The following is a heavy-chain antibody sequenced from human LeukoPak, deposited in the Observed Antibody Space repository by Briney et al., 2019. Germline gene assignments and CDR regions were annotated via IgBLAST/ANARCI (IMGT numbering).Heavy chain of an antibody. CDR1: GYSFTSYG. CDR3: ARDYPYNSTYFDY. V-gene: IGHV1-18*01. CDR2: ISACKGNT. Sequence: ASVKVSCKASGYSFTSYGIRGVRQAPGQGLEWMGLISACKGNTNYVQKLRGRVTMTTDTSTSTVYKELRSLRTDDTAVYYCARDYPYNSTYFDYWGQGTLVTVSS. D-gene: IGHD6-13*01. J-gene: IGHJ4*02.